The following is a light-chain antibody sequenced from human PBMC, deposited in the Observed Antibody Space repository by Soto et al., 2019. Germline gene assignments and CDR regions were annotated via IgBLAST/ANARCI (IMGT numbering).Light chain of an antibody. Sequence: QLVLTQPPSVSGAPGQRVTISCTGSSSNIGAGYDVHWYQQLPGTSPKVLIYGNSNRPSGVPDRFSGSKSGTSASLAITGVQAEDEADYYCQSYDSSLSGYVFGTGTKLTVL. J-gene: IGLJ1*01. CDR1: SSNIGAGYD. CDR3: QSYDSSLSGYV. CDR2: GNS. V-gene: IGLV1-40*01.